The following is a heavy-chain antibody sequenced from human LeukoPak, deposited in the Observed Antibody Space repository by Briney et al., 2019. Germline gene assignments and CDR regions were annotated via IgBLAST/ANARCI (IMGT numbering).Heavy chain of an antibody. J-gene: IGHJ3*02. CDR1: GGSISSSGYY. V-gene: IGHV4-39*01. CDR2: IYYTGTT. Sequence: SETLSLTCTQPGGSISSSGYYWGWVRQPPGKGLEWIGTIYYTGTTYYSPSLKSRVTISVDTSKNQVSLRLSSVIAADTAVYYCARHGSATAMVPRAFDIWGQGTMVTVSS. D-gene: IGHD5-18*01. CDR3: ARHGSATAMVPRAFDI.